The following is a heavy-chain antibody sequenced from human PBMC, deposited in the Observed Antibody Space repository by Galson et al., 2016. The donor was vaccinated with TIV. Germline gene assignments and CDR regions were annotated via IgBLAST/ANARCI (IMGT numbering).Heavy chain of an antibody. CDR2: IGTTGDT. Sequence: SLRLSCATSGFSFSTYDMHWVRQAAGKGLEWVSAIGTTGDTYYTDAVKGRFTISSDNATKSLYLQMNSLRAGDTAVYFCARSSCDCSGYKCYGGQFDHWGQGTLVTVSS. V-gene: IGHV3-13*01. CDR1: GFSFSTYD. CDR3: ARSSCDCSGYKCYGGQFDH. J-gene: IGHJ4*02. D-gene: IGHD3-22*01.